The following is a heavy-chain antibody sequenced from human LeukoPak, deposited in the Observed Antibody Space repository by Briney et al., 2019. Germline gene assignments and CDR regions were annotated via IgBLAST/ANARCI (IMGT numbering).Heavy chain of an antibody. Sequence: PGGSLRLSCAASGYAFSNHGLTWVRQAPGKGLEWVSTINGPGDNPYYAETVKGRFTISIDNSKNTLYLQMHSLRAEDTAIYYCAKVSVCYGCYLDFWGQGTLVTVS. J-gene: IGHJ4*02. CDR3: AKVSVCYGCYLDF. CDR1: GYAFSNHG. CDR2: INGPGDNP. V-gene: IGHV3-23*01. D-gene: IGHD3-16*01.